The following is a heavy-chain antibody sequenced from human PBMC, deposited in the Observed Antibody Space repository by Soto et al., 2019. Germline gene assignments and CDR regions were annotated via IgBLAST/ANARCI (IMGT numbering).Heavy chain of an antibody. CDR1: GGSISSGGYY. J-gene: IGHJ4*02. CDR3: AREEVGATTSYFDY. CDR2: IYYSGST. D-gene: IGHD1-26*01. Sequence: SETLSLTCTVSGGSISSGGYYWSWIRQHPGKGLEWIGYIYYSGSTYYNPSLKSRVTISVDTSKNQFSLKLSSVTAADTAVYYCAREEVGATTSYFDYWGQGTLVTVSS. V-gene: IGHV4-31*03.